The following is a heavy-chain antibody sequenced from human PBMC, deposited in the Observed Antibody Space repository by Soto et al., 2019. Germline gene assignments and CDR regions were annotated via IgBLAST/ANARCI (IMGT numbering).Heavy chain of an antibody. CDR2: ISAYNGNT. D-gene: IGHD4-4*01. Sequence: ASVKVSCKASGYTFTSYGISWVRQAPGQGLEWMGWISAYNGNTNYAQKLQGRVTMTTDTSTSTAYMELRSLRSDDTAVYYCARVTTVYDYYYGMDVWGQGTTVTVSS. V-gene: IGHV1-18*01. J-gene: IGHJ6*02. CDR3: ARVTTVYDYYYGMDV. CDR1: GYTFTSYG.